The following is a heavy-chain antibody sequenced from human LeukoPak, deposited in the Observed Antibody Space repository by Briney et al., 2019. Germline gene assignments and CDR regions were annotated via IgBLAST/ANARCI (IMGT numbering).Heavy chain of an antibody. J-gene: IGHJ6*03. V-gene: IGHV3-7*01. CDR2: MKQDGSEK. D-gene: IGHD3-16*01. Sequence: GGSLRLSCVGSGFTFSWYWMSWVRQAPGKGLEWVANMKQDGSEKYYLDSVKGRFTISRDNAKNSLYLQMNSLRAEDTGVYYCASQRNPVMALEYYYYMDVWGKGTTVTVSS. CDR3: ASQRNPVMALEYYYYMDV. CDR1: GFTFSWYW.